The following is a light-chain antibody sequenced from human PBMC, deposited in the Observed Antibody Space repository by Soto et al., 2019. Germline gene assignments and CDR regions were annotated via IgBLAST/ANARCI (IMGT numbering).Light chain of an antibody. Sequence: DIQMTQSPSSLSASVGDRVTITCRASQDISPWLAWYQHKPGTAPKLLIYAASTLQSGVPSRFSGSGSGTDFTLTISCLQSEDFATYYCQQYYSYPRTFGQGTKVDIK. CDR3: QQYYSYPRT. J-gene: IGKJ1*01. CDR1: QDISPW. V-gene: IGKV1D-16*01. CDR2: AAS.